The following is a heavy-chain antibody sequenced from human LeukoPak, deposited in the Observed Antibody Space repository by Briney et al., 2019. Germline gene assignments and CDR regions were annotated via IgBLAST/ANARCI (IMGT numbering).Heavy chain of an antibody. V-gene: IGHV3-21*01. J-gene: IGHJ3*02. CDR3: ARSLSSSWYGAFDI. D-gene: IGHD6-13*01. CDR2: IGSSSNYI. CDR1: GFTFSSYA. Sequence: GGSLRLSCAASGFTFSSYAMHWVRQAPGKGLEWVSSIGSSSNYIYYAGSLKGRSTISRDNAKNSLYLQMSSLRAEDTAVYFCARSLSSSWYGAFDIWGQGTMVTVSS.